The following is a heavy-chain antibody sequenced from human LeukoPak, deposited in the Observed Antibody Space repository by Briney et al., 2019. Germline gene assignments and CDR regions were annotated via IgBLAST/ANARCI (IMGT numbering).Heavy chain of an antibody. Sequence: GGSLRLSCAASGFTFSSYGMHWVRQAPGKGLEWVAFIRYDGSNKYYADSVKGRFTISRDNSKNTLYLQMNSLRAEDTAVYYCAKASCSYGSGSYISPFDYWGQGTLVTVSS. V-gene: IGHV3-30*02. D-gene: IGHD3-10*01. CDR3: AKASCSYGSGSYISPFDY. J-gene: IGHJ4*02. CDR2: IRYDGSNK. CDR1: GFTFSSYG.